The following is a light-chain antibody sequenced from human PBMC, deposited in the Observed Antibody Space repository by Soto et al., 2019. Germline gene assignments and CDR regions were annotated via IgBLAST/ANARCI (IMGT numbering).Light chain of an antibody. CDR2: DVS. Sequence: QSALTQPRSVSGSPGQSVTISCTGTSSDVGGYNYVSWYQQHPGKAPKLMIYDVSKRPSGVPDRFSGSKSGNTASLTISGLQDEDEADYYCGSYAGSYTYVFGTGTKLTVL. CDR1: SSDVGGYNY. J-gene: IGLJ1*01. V-gene: IGLV2-11*01. CDR3: GSYAGSYTYV.